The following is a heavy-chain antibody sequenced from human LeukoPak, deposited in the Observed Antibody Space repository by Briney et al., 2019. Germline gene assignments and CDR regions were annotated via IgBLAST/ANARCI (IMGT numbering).Heavy chain of an antibody. V-gene: IGHV4-59*01. D-gene: IGHD4-11*01. CDR1: GGSISSYY. CDR3: TRDYYSTFDF. J-gene: IGHJ4*02. CDR2: ISYSGDT. Sequence: SETLSLTCTVSGGSISSYYWSWIRQPPGKGLEWIGYISYSGDTKYNPSLESRLTISVDTSKNQFSLKLSSVTAADTAVYFCTRDYYSTFDFWGQGTLVTVSS.